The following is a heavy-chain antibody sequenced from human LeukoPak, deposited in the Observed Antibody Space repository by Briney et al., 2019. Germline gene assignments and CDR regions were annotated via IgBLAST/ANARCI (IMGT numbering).Heavy chain of an antibody. D-gene: IGHD2-21*02. Sequence: AGGSLRLSCVVSGFTFNRCWMNWVRQAPGKGLERVAHINPDGRDTYYVDSVKGRFTISRDNAQNSMYLQMNSLRVEDTAVYYCTSWGDTTAEYFQRWGQGTLVTVSS. V-gene: IGHV3-7*01. J-gene: IGHJ1*01. CDR1: GFTFNRCW. CDR2: INPDGRDT. CDR3: TSWGDTTAEYFQR.